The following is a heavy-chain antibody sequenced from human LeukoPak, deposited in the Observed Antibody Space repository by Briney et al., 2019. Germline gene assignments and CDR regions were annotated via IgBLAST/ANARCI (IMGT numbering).Heavy chain of an antibody. CDR3: AKDYSYGYVSDY. V-gene: IGHV3-30*18. CDR2: ISYDGSNK. J-gene: IGHJ4*02. CDR1: GFTFSSYG. D-gene: IGHD5-18*01. Sequence: GGSLRPSCAAPGFTFSSYGMHWVRQAPGKGLEWVAVISYDGSNKYYADSVKGRFTISRDNSKNTLYLQMNSLRAEDTAVYYCAKDYSYGYVSDYWGQGTLVTVSS.